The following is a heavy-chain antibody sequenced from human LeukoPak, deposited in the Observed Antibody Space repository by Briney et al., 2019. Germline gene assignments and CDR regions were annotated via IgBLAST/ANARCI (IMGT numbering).Heavy chain of an antibody. J-gene: IGHJ4*02. V-gene: IGHV3-21*01. CDR1: GFTFSSYS. CDR2: ISSSSSYI. Sequence: GGSLRLSCAASGFTFSSYSMNWVRRAPGKGLEWVSSISSSSSYIYYADSVKGRFTISRDNAKNSLYLQMNSLRAEDTAVYYCARVRCSGGSCRYYFDYWGQGTLVTVSS. D-gene: IGHD2-15*01. CDR3: ARVRCSGGSCRYYFDY.